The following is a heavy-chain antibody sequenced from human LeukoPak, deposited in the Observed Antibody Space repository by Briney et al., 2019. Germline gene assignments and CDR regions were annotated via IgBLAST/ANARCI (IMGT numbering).Heavy chain of an antibody. CDR3: AREHSGCEKYNWFDP. Sequence: SVKVSCKASGGTFSSYAISWVRQAPGQGLEWMGRIIPTLGIANYAQKFQGRVTITADKSTSTAYMELSSLRSEDTAVYYCAREHSGCEKYNWFDPWGQGTLVTVSS. V-gene: IGHV1-69*04. CDR2: IIPTLGIA. J-gene: IGHJ5*02. CDR1: GGTFSSYA. D-gene: IGHD5-12*01.